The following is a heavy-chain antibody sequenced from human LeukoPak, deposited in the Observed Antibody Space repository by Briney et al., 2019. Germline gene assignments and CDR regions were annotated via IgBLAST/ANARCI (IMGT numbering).Heavy chain of an antibody. CDR2: ISTMSNYI. CDR3: ATVHDSSLDY. J-gene: IGHJ4*02. D-gene: IGHD1-1*01. V-gene: IGHV3-21*01. CDR1: GFDFSTYA. Sequence: GGSLRLSCAASGFDFSTYAINWVRQAPGKGLEWVSSISTMSNYIFYGDSVKGRFTISRDNAKNSLYLQMNSLRAEDTAVYYCATVHDSSLDYWGQGTLVTVSS.